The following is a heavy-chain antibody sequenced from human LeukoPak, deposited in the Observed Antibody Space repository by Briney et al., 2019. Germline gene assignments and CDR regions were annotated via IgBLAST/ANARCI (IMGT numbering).Heavy chain of an antibody. CDR3: ARDSGVHVRDSSGYSLRGYYYYGMDV. Sequence: SETLSLTCAVSGGSISSSNWWSWVRQPPGKGLEWIGEIYHSGSTNYNPSLKSRVTISVDKSKNQFSLKLSSVTAADTAVYYCARDSGVHVRDSSGYSLRGYYYYGMDVWGQGTTVTVSS. D-gene: IGHD3-22*01. CDR1: GGSISSSNW. CDR2: IYHSGST. J-gene: IGHJ6*02. V-gene: IGHV4-4*02.